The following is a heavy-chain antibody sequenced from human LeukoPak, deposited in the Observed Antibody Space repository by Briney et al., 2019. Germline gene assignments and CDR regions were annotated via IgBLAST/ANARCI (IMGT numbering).Heavy chain of an antibody. V-gene: IGHV3-13*01. Sequence: GGSLRLSCAASGFTFSSYDMHWVRQATGKGLEWVSAIGTAGDTYYPGSVKRRFTISRENAKNSLYLQMNSLRAGDTAVYYCARGLTGYSGYDFDYWGQGTLVTVSS. CDR3: ARGLTGYSGYDFDY. CDR2: IGTAGDT. D-gene: IGHD5-12*01. CDR1: GFTFSSYD. J-gene: IGHJ4*02.